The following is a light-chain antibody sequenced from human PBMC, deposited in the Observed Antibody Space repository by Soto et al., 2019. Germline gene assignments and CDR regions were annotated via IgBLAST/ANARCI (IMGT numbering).Light chain of an antibody. CDR1: QSVSSN. CDR2: DAS. Sequence: EIVMTQSPATLSVSPGERATLSCRASQSVSSNLAWYRQKPGQTPRLLMYDASTRATGIPARFSGSGSRTEFTLTISSLQSEDFAVYYCQQYNNWPVTFGQGTKVDIK. CDR3: QQYNNWPVT. J-gene: IGKJ1*01. V-gene: IGKV3-15*01.